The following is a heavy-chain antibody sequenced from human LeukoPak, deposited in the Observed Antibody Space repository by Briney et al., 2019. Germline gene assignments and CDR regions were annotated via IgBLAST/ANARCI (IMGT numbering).Heavy chain of an antibody. CDR1: RFTFSSYA. D-gene: IGHD3-10*01. V-gene: IGHV3-23*01. CDR2: IGGSGGGI. CDR3: AKYGGFGDSYDS. J-gene: IGHJ4*02. Sequence: HPGGSLRLSCAASRFTFSSYAMSWVRQAPGMRLEWVSTIGGSGGGIYYADSVKGRFAISRDNSQSTLYLQMNSLRAEDTAVYYCAKYGGFGDSYDSWGQGTLVTVSS.